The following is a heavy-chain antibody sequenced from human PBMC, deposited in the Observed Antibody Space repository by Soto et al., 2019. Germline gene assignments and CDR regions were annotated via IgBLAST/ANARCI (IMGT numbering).Heavy chain of an antibody. CDR2: VHYSGST. CDR3: ARGVDYYATSGYFSFDS. D-gene: IGHD3-16*01. CDR1: GGSFRIFY. V-gene: IGHV4-59*01. Sequence: SETLSLTCNLSGGSFRIFYWLLIRKHPGKGLEWVGHVHYSGSTNYSPSLNSRATISLDTSKSQLSLKLRSVTAADTAMYFCARGVDYYATSGYFSFDSWGQGIPVTFSS. J-gene: IGHJ4*02.